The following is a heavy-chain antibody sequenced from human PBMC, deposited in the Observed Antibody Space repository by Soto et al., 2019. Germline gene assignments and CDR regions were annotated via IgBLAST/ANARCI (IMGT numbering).Heavy chain of an antibody. CDR3: AITAMINRDSSTSFDY. V-gene: IGHV3-15*01. D-gene: IGHD5-18*01. CDR2: IKSKSDGETA. Sequence: PGGSMRLSCAASGLTFSNVCMTWVRQAPGKELEWVGRIKSKSDGETADVAAPVKARFTISRDDSKNTVFLEMNSLKSEDTALYYCAITAMINRDSSTSFDYWGRGTQVTVSS. J-gene: IGHJ4*02. CDR1: GLTFSNVC.